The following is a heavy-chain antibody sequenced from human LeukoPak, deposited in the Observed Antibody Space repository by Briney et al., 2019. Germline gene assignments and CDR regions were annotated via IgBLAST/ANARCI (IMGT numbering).Heavy chain of an antibody. CDR3: ARVWGIRDSLDY. CDR2: LNPNSGGT. D-gene: IGHD3-16*01. CDR1: GYIFTDYY. J-gene: IGHJ4*02. V-gene: IGHV1-2*02. Sequence: ASVKVSCKASGYIFTDYYMHWVRQAPGQGLEWMGWLNPNSGGTNYAQKFQGRVTMTRDTSISTAYMELSRLRSDDTAVYYCARVWGIRDSLDYWGQGTLVSVSS.